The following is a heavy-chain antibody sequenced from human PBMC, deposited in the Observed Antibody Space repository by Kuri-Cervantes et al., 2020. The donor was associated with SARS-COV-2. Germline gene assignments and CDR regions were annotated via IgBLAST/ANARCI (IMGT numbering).Heavy chain of an antibody. J-gene: IGHJ6*03. CDR3: AKYLDGRAMDV. D-gene: IGHD1-26*01. V-gene: IGHV3-23*01. Sequence: GGSLRLSCADSGFTFSSYCMHWVRQAPGKGMEWVSAISGSGGSTYYADSVKGRFTISRANSKNTLYLKMNSLVAEDTAVYYCAKYLDGRAMDVWGKGTTVTVSS. CDR1: GFTFSSYC. CDR2: ISGSGGST.